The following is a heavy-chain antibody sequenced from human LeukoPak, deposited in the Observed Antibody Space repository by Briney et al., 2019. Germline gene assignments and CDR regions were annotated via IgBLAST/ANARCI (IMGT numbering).Heavy chain of an antibody. D-gene: IGHD3-10*01. Sequence: ASVKVSCKASGYTFTTYAMHWVRQAPGQRLEWMEWINAGNGNTKYSQEFQGRVTVTRDTSTSTVYMELSSLRSEDTAVYYCARAQAQAYGSGGYYIPVISGSDYWGQGTLVTVSS. V-gene: IGHV1-3*03. CDR1: GYTFTTYA. CDR3: ARAQAQAYGSGGYYIPVISGSDY. J-gene: IGHJ4*02. CDR2: INAGNGNT.